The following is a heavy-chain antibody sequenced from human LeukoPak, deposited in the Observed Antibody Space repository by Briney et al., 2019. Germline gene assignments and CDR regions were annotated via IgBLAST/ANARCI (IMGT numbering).Heavy chain of an antibody. J-gene: IGHJ5*02. Sequence: ASVKVSCKASGYTFTSYGISWVRQAPGQGLEWMGWISAYNGNTNYAQKLQGRVTMTTDTSTSTAYMELRSLRSDDTAVYYCARVKPYVTIFGVVIPNWSDPWGQGTLVTVSS. V-gene: IGHV1-18*01. CDR1: GYTFTSYG. CDR2: ISAYNGNT. D-gene: IGHD3-3*01. CDR3: ARVKPYVTIFGVVIPNWSDP.